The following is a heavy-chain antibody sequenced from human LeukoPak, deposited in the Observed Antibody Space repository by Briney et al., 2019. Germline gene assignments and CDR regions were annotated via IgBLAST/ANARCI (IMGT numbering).Heavy chain of an antibody. Sequence: GGSLRLSCAASGFTFSDYYMSWIRQAPGKGLEWVSYISSSGSTIYYADSVKGRFTISRDNAKNSLYLQMNSLRAEDTAVYYRARVVSRIAAASDYWGQGTLVTVSS. J-gene: IGHJ4*02. D-gene: IGHD6-13*01. CDR1: GFTFSDYY. V-gene: IGHV3-11*01. CDR3: ARVVSRIAAASDY. CDR2: ISSSGSTI.